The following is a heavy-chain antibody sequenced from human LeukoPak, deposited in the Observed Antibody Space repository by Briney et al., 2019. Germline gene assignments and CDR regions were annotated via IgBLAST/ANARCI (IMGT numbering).Heavy chain of an antibody. CDR3: AKENYDYVWGSHQLDV. CDR2: ISGSGGST. D-gene: IGHD3-16*02. CDR1: GFTFNNYG. Sequence: GGSLRLSCAASGFTFNNYGMHWVRQAPGKGLEWVSAISGSGGSTYYADSVKGRFTISRDNSKNTLYLQMNSLRAEDTAVYYCAKENYDYVWGSHQLDVWGKGTTVTISS. J-gene: IGHJ6*04. V-gene: IGHV3-23*01.